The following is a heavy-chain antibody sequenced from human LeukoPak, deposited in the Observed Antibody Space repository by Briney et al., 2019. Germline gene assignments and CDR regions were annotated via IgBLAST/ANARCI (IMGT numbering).Heavy chain of an antibody. D-gene: IGHD2/OR15-2a*01. V-gene: IGHV4-59*11. CDR3: ARGSGYYEAVDY. J-gene: IGHJ4*02. CDR2: IYYSGST. CDR1: GGSISSLY. Sequence: PSETLSLTCTVSGGSISSLYWSWIRQPPGRGLEWIGYIYYSGSTTYNPSLKSRVTISVDTSKNHFSLNLTSVTAADTAVYYCARGSGYYEAVDYWGQGTLVTVSS.